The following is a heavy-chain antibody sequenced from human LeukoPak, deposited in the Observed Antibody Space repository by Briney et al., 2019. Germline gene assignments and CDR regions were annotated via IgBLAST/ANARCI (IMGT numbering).Heavy chain of an antibody. CDR1: GFNFSSYA. V-gene: IGHV3-23*01. CDR3: AKLLFKSEDLDY. CDR2: ISGGGGST. Sequence: GGSLRLSCAASGFNFSSYAMSWVRRVPGKGLEWVSAISGGGGSTYYADSVKGRFTISRDNSKNTLYLQMNSLRAEDTAVYFCAKLLFKSEDLDYWGQGTLVTVSS. D-gene: IGHD3-10*02. J-gene: IGHJ4*02.